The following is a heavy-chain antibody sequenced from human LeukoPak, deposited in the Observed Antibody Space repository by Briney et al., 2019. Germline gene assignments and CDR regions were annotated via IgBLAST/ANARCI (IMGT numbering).Heavy chain of an antibody. D-gene: IGHD3-3*01. CDR1: GGSFSGYY. Sequence: SETLSLTCAVYGGSFSGYYWSWIRQPPGNGLEWIGEINHSGSTNYNPSLKSRVTISVDTSKNQFSLKLSSVTAADTAVYYCARFFSRSRITIFGVDKNWFDPWGQGTLVTVSS. CDR2: INHSGST. J-gene: IGHJ5*02. V-gene: IGHV4-34*01. CDR3: ARFFSRSRITIFGVDKNWFDP.